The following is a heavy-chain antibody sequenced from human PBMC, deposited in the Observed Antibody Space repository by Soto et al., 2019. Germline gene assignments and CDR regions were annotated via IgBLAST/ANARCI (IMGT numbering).Heavy chain of an antibody. CDR2: INPNSGGT. J-gene: IGHJ6*04. CDR3: ARGEYRSSSAENYYYYYGMDV. V-gene: IGHV1-2*04. D-gene: IGHD6-6*01. Sequence: ASVKVSCKASGYTFTGYYMHWVRQAPGQGLEGMGWINPNSGGTNYAQKFQGWVTMTRDTSISTAYMELSSLRSDDTAVYYCARGEYRSSSAENYYYYYGMDVWGKGTTVTVSS. CDR1: GYTFTGYY.